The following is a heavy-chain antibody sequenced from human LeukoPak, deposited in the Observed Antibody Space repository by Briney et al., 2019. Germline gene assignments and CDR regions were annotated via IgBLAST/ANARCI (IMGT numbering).Heavy chain of an antibody. J-gene: IGHJ4*02. Sequence: GGSLRLTCAASGFTFSNYWMQWVRQAPGKGLVWVSHINSDGSSTNYADSVKGRFTISRDNAKNTLYLQMNSLRAEDTAVYYCARESQTVHFDYWGQGTLVTVSS. V-gene: IGHV3-74*01. CDR1: GFTFSNYW. D-gene: IGHD4-17*01. CDR2: INSDGSST. CDR3: ARESQTVHFDY.